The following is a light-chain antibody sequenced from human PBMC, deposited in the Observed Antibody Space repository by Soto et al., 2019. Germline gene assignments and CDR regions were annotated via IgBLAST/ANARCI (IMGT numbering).Light chain of an antibody. J-gene: IGLJ3*02. V-gene: IGLV2-11*01. CDR2: DVD. Sequence: QSALTQPRSVSGSPGQSVTISCTGTSSDVGGYNYVSWYQQHPGKVPKLMIYDVDKRPSGVPDRFSGSKSGNTASLTISGLQAEDEADYYCCSYAGGYTWVFGGGTKVTVL. CDR3: CSYAGGYTWV. CDR1: SSDVGGYNY.